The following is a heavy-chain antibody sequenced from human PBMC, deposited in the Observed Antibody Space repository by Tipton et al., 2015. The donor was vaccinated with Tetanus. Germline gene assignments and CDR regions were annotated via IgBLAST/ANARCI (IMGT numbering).Heavy chain of an antibody. Sequence: LRLSCTVSGGSITYFYWNWIRQAPGKGLEWIGNIYYSGSTYYNPSLKSRVTISVDTSKNQFSLKLHSVTAADTAFYYCTRHVVVAVPRWFDPWGQGTLVTVSS. V-gene: IGHV4-59*04. J-gene: IGHJ5*02. D-gene: IGHD2-15*01. CDR3: TRHVVVAVPRWFDP. CDR1: GGSITYFY. CDR2: IYYSGST.